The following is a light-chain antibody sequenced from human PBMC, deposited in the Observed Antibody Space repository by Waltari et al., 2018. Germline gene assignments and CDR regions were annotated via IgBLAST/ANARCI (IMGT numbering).Light chain of an antibody. V-gene: IGLV2-8*01. CDR1: SSDIGRYDL. CDR2: EVN. CDR3: SSHGGSDKFYV. J-gene: IGLJ1*01. Sequence: QSALTQPPSASGSPGQSVAISCPGTSSDIGRYDLVSWYHQHPGKAPKLIISEVNKRPSGVPDRFSGAKSGNTASLTVSGLQAEDEADYYCSSHGGSDKFYVFGTGTKVTVL.